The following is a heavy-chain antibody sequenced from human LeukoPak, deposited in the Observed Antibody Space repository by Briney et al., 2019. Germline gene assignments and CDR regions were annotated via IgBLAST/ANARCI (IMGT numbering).Heavy chain of an antibody. D-gene: IGHD5-18*01. CDR1: GYTFTSYG. CDR3: ATLYSYGYGVLDY. CDR2: ISAYNGNT. J-gene: IGHJ4*02. V-gene: IGHV1-18*01. Sequence: GASVKVSCKASGYTFTSYGTRWVHQAPGQGLEWMGWISAYNGNTNYAQKLQGRVTMTTDTSTSTAYMGLRSLRSDDTAVYYCATLYSYGYGVLDYWGQGTLVTVSS.